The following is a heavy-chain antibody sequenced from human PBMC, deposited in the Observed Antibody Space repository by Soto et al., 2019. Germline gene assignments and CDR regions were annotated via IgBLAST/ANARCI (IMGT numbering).Heavy chain of an antibody. CDR2: IYHSGST. CDR3: ARADILTGYSDYYYYGMDV. D-gene: IGHD3-9*01. V-gene: IGHV4-4*02. CDR1: GGSISSSNW. J-gene: IGHJ6*02. Sequence: SETLSLTCAVSGGSISSSNWWSWVRQPPGKGLEWSGEIYHSGSTNYNPSLKSRVTISVDKSKNQFSLKLSSVTAADTAVYYCARADILTGYSDYYYYGMDVWGQGTTVTVSS.